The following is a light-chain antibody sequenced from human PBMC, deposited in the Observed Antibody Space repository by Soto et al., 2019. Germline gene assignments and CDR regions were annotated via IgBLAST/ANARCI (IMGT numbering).Light chain of an antibody. CDR1: SGHSNYA. CDR2: LNSDGSH. V-gene: IGLV4-69*01. CDR3: QTWGSGIVV. Sequence: QSALTQSPSASASLGASVKLTCTLSSGHSNYAIAWHQQQSEKGPRYLMKLNSDGSHCKGDGIPDRFSGSSSGAERYLTISSLQSEDEADYYCQTWGSGIVVFGGGTKLTVL. J-gene: IGLJ2*01.